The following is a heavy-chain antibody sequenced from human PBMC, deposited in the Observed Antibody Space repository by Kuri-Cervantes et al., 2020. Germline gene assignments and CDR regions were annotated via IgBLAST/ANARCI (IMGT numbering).Heavy chain of an antibody. Sequence: LSLTCAASGFTFSSYAMHWVRQAPGKGLEWVAVISYDGSNKYYADSVKGRFTISRDNSKNTLYLEMKSLRAEDTAVYNCAKVAAGYWYFDLWGRGTLVTVSS. CDR3: AKVAAGYWYFDL. V-gene: IGHV3-30*07. D-gene: IGHD6-13*01. CDR1: GFTFSSYA. CDR2: ISYDGSNK. J-gene: IGHJ2*01.